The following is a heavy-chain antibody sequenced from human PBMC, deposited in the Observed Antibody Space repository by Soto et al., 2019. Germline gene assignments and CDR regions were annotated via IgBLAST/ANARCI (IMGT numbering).Heavy chain of an antibody. V-gene: IGHV1-46*01. CDR3: MAAPPPHTHFDY. CDR1: GYTFTSYY. CDR2: INPSGGST. J-gene: IGHJ4*02. Sequence: ASVKVSCKASGYTFTSYYMHWVRQAPGQGLEWMGIINPSGGSTSYAQKFQGRVTMTRDTSTSTVYMELSSLRSEDTAVYYCMAAPPPHTHFDYWGQGTLVTVSS.